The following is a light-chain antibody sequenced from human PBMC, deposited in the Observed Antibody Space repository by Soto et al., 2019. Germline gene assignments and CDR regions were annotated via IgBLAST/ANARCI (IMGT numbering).Light chain of an antibody. Sequence: VLTQSPATLSLSPGERATLSCRASQSVTKYLAWYQQKPGQALRLVMYDVSKRATGIPARFSGSGSGTDLSPTNSSLESEDFAVYFCLQRSNSPLTFGGGTKLEIK. CDR2: DVS. CDR3: LQRSNSPLT. CDR1: QSVTKY. V-gene: IGKV3-11*01. J-gene: IGKJ4*01.